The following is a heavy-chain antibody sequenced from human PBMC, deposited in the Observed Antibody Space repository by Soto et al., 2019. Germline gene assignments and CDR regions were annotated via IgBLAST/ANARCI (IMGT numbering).Heavy chain of an antibody. V-gene: IGHV1-3*01. Sequence: QVQLVQSGAEVKKPGASVKISCKASGFTFSNTLINWVRQGPGQRLEWMGWINPANGNTRYSETFQGRVSISSLSSSSTVNVALSDLTSEDTAVYYCARDILYVGPRANDAFDVWSQWTLIPVSS. CDR3: ARDILYVGPRANDAFDV. D-gene: IGHD2-8*01. CDR2: INPANGNT. J-gene: IGHJ3*01. CDR1: GFTFSNTL.